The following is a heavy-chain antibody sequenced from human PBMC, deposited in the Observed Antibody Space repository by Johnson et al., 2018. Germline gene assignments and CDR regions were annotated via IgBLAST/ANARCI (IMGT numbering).Heavy chain of an antibody. V-gene: IGHV4-59*01. Sequence: QVQLQESGPGLVKPSETLSLTCTVSGGSISSYYWSWIRQPPGKGLEWIGYIYYSGSTNYNPSLKSRVTISVDTSKNQFSLKLSSVTAADPAVYYCAREGGATIVGPYYYNDIDVWGKGTTVTVSS. D-gene: IGHD5-12*01. CDR1: GGSISSYY. CDR3: AREGGATIVGPYYYNDIDV. J-gene: IGHJ6*03. CDR2: IYYSGST.